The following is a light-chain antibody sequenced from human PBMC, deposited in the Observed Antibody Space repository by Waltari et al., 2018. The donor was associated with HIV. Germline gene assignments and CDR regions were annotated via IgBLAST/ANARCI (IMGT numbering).Light chain of an antibody. V-gene: IGLV2-8*01. CDR2: EVS. CDR3: SSYAGSNNFGV. J-gene: IGLJ2*01. Sequence: SALTQPPSASGSPGQSVTISCTGTSSDVGGYTYASWYQQHPGKAPKLMIYEVSKRPAGVPDRFSGSKSGNTASLTVSGLQAEDEADYYCSSYAGSNNFGVFGGGTKLTVL. CDR1: SSDVGGYTY.